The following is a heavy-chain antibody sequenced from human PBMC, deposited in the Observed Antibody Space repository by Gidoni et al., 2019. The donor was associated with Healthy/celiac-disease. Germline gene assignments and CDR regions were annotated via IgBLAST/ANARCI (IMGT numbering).Heavy chain of an antibody. CDR2: IWYDGSNK. D-gene: IGHD6-6*01. CDR3: ARAPYSSSSGLDY. CDR1: GFTFSSYG. Sequence: QVQLVESGGGVVQPGRSLRLACAASGFTFSSYGMHWVRQALGKGLGWVAVIWYDGSNKYYADSVKGRFTISRDNSKNTLYLQMNSLRAEDTAVYYCARAPYSSSSGLDYWGQGTLVTVSS. J-gene: IGHJ4*02. V-gene: IGHV3-33*01.